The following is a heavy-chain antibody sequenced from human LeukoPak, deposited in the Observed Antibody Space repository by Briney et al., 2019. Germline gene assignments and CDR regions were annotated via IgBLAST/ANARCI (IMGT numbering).Heavy chain of an antibody. J-gene: IGHJ5*02. D-gene: IGHD3-10*01. CDR2: ISSSSSYI. Sequence: GGSLRLSCAASGFTFSSYSMNWVRQAPGEELEWVSSISSSSSYIYYADSVKGRFTISRDNAKNSRYLQMNSLRAEDTAVYYCARLGTRWFGESVDKNWFDPWGQGTLVTVSS. V-gene: IGHV3-21*01. CDR3: ARLGTRWFGESVDKNWFDP. CDR1: GFTFSSYS.